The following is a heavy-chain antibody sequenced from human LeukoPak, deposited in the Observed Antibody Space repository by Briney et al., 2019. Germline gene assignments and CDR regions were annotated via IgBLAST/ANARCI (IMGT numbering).Heavy chain of an antibody. Sequence: GGSLRLSCAASGFTFSSHGIHWVRQAPGKGLEWVGRIKSKTDGGTADYAAPVKGRFTISRDDSKNTLYLQMNSLKTEDTAVYYCTTDLAYSSTLLEYFQHWGQGTLVTVSS. J-gene: IGHJ1*01. V-gene: IGHV3-15*07. CDR1: GFTFSSHG. D-gene: IGHD6-13*01. CDR2: IKSKTDGGTA. CDR3: TTDLAYSSTLLEYFQH.